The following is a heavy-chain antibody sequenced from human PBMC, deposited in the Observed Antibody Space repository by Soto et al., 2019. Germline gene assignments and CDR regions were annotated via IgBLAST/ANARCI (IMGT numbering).Heavy chain of an antibody. D-gene: IGHD6-19*01. CDR3: ARDKGSSGWSHFEI. Sequence: QVQLVESGGGVVQPGRSLRLSCAASGFTFSSYAMHWVRQAPGKGLEWVAVISYDGSNKYYADSVKGPFTISRDNSKNALDLQMNSMRAEDTAVYYCARDKGSSGWSHFEIWGQGTMVTVSS. CDR2: ISYDGSNK. CDR1: GFTFSSYA. V-gene: IGHV3-30-3*01. J-gene: IGHJ3*02.